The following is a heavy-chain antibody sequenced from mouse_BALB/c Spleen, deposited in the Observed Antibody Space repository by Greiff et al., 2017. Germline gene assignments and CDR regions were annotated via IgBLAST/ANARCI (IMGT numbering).Heavy chain of an antibody. CDR2: SRNKANDYTT. CDR1: GFTFSDFY. J-gene: IGHJ3*01. CDR3: AREAYGKAWFAY. D-gene: IGHD2-10*02. Sequence: EVKLVESGGGLVQPGGSLRLSCATSGFTFSDFYMEWVRQPPGKRLEWIAASRNKANDYTTEYSASVKGRFIVSRDTSQSILYLQMNALRAEDTAIYYCAREAYGKAWFAYWGQGTLVTVSA. V-gene: IGHV7-1*02.